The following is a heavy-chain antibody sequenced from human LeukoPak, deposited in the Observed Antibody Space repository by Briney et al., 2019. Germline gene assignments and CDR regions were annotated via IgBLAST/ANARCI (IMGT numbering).Heavy chain of an antibody. D-gene: IGHD2-2*01. V-gene: IGHV4-59*01. CDR2: IYYSGST. CDR3: ARAMVPAANDDWFDP. Sequence: MSSETLSLTCTVSGGSISSYYWSWIRQPPGKGLEWIGYIYYSGSTNYNPSLKSRVTISVDTSKNQFSLKLSSVTAADTAVYYCARAMVPAANDDWFDPWGQGTLVTVSS. J-gene: IGHJ5*02. CDR1: GGSISSYY.